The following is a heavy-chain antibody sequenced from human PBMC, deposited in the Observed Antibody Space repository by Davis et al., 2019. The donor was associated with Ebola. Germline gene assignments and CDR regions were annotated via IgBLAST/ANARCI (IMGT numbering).Heavy chain of an antibody. CDR3: AREERLGYCSGGSCYSTNWFDP. V-gene: IGHV1-3*01. CDR2: INAGNGNT. CDR1: GYTFTSYA. J-gene: IGHJ5*02. Sequence: AASVKVSCKASGYTFTSYAMHWVRQAPGQRLEWMGWINAGNGNTKYSQKFQGRVTITRDTSASTAYMELSSLRSEDTAVYYCAREERLGYCSGGSCYSTNWFDPWGQGTLVTVSS. D-gene: IGHD2-15*01.